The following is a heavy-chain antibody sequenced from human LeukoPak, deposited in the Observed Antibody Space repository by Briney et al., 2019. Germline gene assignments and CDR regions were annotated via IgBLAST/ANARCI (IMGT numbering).Heavy chain of an antibody. V-gene: IGHV4-39*01. CDR3: ASLIVVVPAAISFAFDI. Sequence: PSETLSLTCTVSGGSISSSSYYWGRIRQPPGKGLEWIGSIYYSGSTYYNPSLKSRVTISVDTSKNQFSLKLSSVTAADTAVYYCASLIVVVPAAISFAFDIWGQGTMVTVSS. J-gene: IGHJ3*02. CDR1: GGSISSSSYY. D-gene: IGHD2-2*01. CDR2: IYYSGST.